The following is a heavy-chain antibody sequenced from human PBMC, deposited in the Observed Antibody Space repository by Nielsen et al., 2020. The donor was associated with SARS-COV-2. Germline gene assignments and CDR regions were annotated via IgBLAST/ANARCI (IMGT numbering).Heavy chain of an antibody. CDR2: INSDGSST. D-gene: IGHD3-3*01. Sequence: GESLKISCAASGFTFSSYWMHWVRQAPGKGLVWVSRINSDGSSTSYADSVKGRFTISRDNAKNTLYLQMNSLRAEDTAVYYCARDRWVETYYDFWSGYYAHPSYYGMDVWGQGTTVTVSS. J-gene: IGHJ6*02. CDR1: GFTFSSYW. V-gene: IGHV3-74*01. CDR3: ARDRWVETYYDFWSGYYAHPSYYGMDV.